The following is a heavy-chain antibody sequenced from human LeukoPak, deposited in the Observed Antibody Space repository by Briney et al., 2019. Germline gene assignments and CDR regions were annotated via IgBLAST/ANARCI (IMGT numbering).Heavy chain of an antibody. D-gene: IGHD2-2*01. CDR1: GFTFRSYT. CDR3: ARRKDVVVVPGTMGYYLDV. V-gene: IGHV3-21*01. Sequence: GGSLRLSCAASGFTFRSYTMKWVPQAPGMGLEWVSSIRCSSNYIYYADSVRGRFTVARDNAKNSLYLEMNGLRAEDTAVYDCARRKDVVVVPGTMGYYLDVWGKGTTVTVSS. J-gene: IGHJ6*03. CDR2: IRCSSNYI.